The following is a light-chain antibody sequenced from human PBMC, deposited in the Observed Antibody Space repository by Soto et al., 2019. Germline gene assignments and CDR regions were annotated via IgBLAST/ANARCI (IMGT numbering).Light chain of an antibody. Sequence: DIVMTQSPATLSVSPGERATLSCRASQSVSSDLAWYQQKPGQAPRLLIYGASTRATGIPTRFSGSGSGTEFTLTISGLQPDDFATYYCQQYKDSMWTFGQGTKVESK. CDR1: QSVSSD. J-gene: IGKJ1*01. CDR2: GAS. V-gene: IGKV3-15*01. CDR3: QQYKDSMWT.